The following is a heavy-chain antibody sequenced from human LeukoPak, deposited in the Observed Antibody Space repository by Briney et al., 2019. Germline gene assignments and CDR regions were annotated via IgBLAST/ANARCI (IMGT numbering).Heavy chain of an antibody. D-gene: IGHD1/OR15-1a*01. CDR3: AKDRTGKITGNMDS. CDR2: ISWNSGSI. V-gene: IGHV3-9*01. J-gene: IGHJ4*02. CDR1: GFTFDDYA. Sequence: PGRSLRLSCAASGFTFDDYALHWVRQAPGKGPEWVSGISWNSGSITYADSVKGRLTVSRDNAKNSLFLQMNSLGAEDTALYYCAKDRTGKITGNMDSWGQGTPVTVSS.